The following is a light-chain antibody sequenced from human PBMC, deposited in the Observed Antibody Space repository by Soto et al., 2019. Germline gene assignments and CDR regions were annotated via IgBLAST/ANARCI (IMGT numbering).Light chain of an antibody. Sequence: EIVLTQSPATLSLSPGERATLSCRASQSVSNYLAWFQQKSGQAPRLLIYDASNRATGIPARFSGSGSGTDFTLTISSLEPEDLAVYYCQQRSSWPLLTFGGGTKVEI. V-gene: IGKV3-11*01. CDR2: DAS. J-gene: IGKJ4*01. CDR1: QSVSNY. CDR3: QQRSSWPLLT.